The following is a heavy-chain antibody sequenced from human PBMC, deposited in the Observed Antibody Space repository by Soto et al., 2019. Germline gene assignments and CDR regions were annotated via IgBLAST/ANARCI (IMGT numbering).Heavy chain of an antibody. CDR2: ISAYNGNT. CDR1: GYSFTNYG. V-gene: IGHV1-18*01. CDR3: ARDRGVAPPVAGNTHYYYYMDG. D-gene: IGHD6-19*01. Sequence: QDQLVQSGVEVKKPGASVKVSCKASGYSFTNYGITWVRQAPGQGLEWMGWISAYNGNTNYAQKFQGRVTLTTDASTSTAYWELRSLRADDTAVYYCARDRGVAPPVAGNTHYYYYMDGWGKGTTVTVSS. J-gene: IGHJ6*03.